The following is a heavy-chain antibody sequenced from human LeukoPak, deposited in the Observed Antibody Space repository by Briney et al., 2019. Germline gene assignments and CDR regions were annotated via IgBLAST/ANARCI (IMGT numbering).Heavy chain of an antibody. CDR3: AKEFGYCSSTSCFPSDY. D-gene: IGHD2-2*03. CDR1: GFTFSSYA. CDR2: ISGSGGST. Sequence: PGGSLRLSCAASGFTFSSYAMSWVRQAPGKGLEWVSAISGSGGSTYYADSVKGRFTISRDNSKNTLDLQMNSLRAEDMAVYYCAKEFGYCSSTSCFPSDYWGQGTLVTVSS. V-gene: IGHV3-23*01. J-gene: IGHJ4*02.